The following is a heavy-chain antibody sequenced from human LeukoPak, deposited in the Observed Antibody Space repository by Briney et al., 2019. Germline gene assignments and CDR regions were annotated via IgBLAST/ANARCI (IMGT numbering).Heavy chain of an antibody. CDR2: IYSTGST. CDR3: ARAVGSSESNWFDP. V-gene: IGHV4-61*02. Sequence: PSETLSLTCTVSGGSITSVNFYWSWIRQSAGKGLEWIGRIYSTGSTNYNPSLKSRVTISVDRSKNQFSLMLKSVTAADTAVYYCARAVGSSESNWFDPWGQGTQATVSS. CDR1: GGSITSVNFY. J-gene: IGHJ5*02. D-gene: IGHD1-26*01.